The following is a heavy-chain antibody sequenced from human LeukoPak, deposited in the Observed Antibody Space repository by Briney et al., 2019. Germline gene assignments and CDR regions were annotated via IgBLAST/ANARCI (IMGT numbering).Heavy chain of an antibody. D-gene: IGHD2-15*01. CDR3: AKPGDGCSGGRCFYFDY. CDR1: GFTFSSYA. CDR2: ISGSGGNT. V-gene: IGHV3-23*01. Sequence: GGSLRLSCAASGFTFSSYAMSWARQAPGKGLGWISGISGSGGNTYYADSVKGRFTISRDISKNTLYLQMNSLGGEDTAVFYCAKPGDGCSGGRCFYFDYWGQGTLVTVSS. J-gene: IGHJ4*02.